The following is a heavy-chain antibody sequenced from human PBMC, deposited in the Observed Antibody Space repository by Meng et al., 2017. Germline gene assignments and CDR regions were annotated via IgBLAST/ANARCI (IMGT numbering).Heavy chain of an antibody. CDR1: GYTFTSYA. CDR2: INAGNGNT. J-gene: IGHJ2*01. V-gene: IGHV1-3*01. CDR3: ATDGQDSSGYYSWYFDL. Sequence: QVPVVQFGAEVKKPGASVKVSCKASGYTFTSYAMHWVRQAPGQRFEWMGWINAGNGNTKYSQKFQGRVTITRDTSASTAYMELSSLRSEDTAVYYCATDGQDSSGYYSWYFDLWGRGTLVTVSS. D-gene: IGHD3-22*01.